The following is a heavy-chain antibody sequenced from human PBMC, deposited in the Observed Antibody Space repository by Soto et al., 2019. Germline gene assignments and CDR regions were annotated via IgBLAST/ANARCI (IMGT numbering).Heavy chain of an antibody. D-gene: IGHD6-19*01. J-gene: IGHJ4*02. CDR3: AKSPSLYSSGTFDY. CDR1: GFTFSSYA. Sequence: GSLRLSCAASGFTFSSYAMSWVRQAPGKGLEWVSAISGSGGSTYYADSVKGRFTISRDNSKNTLYLQMNSLRAEDTAVYYCAKSPSLYSSGTFDYWGQGTLVTAPQ. V-gene: IGHV3-23*01. CDR2: ISGSGGST.